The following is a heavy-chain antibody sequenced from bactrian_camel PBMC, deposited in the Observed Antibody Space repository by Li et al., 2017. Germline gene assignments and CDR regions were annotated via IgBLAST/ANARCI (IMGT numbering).Heavy chain of an antibody. V-gene: IGHV3S40*01. J-gene: IGHJ4*01. CDR2: ISTVSMLGST. D-gene: IGHD5*01. CDR1: GFAFSSYA. CDR3: VLGVSAST. Sequence: DVQLVESGGGLVQPGGSLRLSCAASGFAFSSYAMNWVRQAPGKGLEWVSHISTVSMLGSTYADSVKGRFTISRDNAKTTMYLQMNSLKSEDTALYYCVLGVSASTWGQGTQVTVS.